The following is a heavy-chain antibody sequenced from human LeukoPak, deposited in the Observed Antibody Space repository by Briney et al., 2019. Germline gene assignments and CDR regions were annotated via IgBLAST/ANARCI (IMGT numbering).Heavy chain of an antibody. V-gene: IGHV4-34*01. CDR2: INHSGST. J-gene: IGHJ4*02. CDR1: GGSFSGYY. D-gene: IGHD3-22*01. CDR3: ARGGQRTYYYDSSGYYFHY. Sequence: PSETLSLTXAVYGGSFSGYYWSWIRQPPGKGLEWIGEINHSGSTNYNPSLKSRVTISVDTSKNQFSLKLSSVTAADTAVYYCARGGQRTYYYDSSGYYFHYWGQGTLVTVSS.